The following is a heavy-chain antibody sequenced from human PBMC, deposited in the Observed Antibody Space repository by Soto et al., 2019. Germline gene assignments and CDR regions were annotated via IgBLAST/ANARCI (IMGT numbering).Heavy chain of an antibody. CDR2: IIPIFGTA. Sequence: ASVKVSRKASGGTFSSYAISWVRQAPGQGLEWMGGIIPIFGTANYAQKFQGRVTITADESTSTAYMELSSLRSEDTAVYYCARDRIRLQQPYYYYYGMDVWGQGTTVTVSS. V-gene: IGHV1-69*13. CDR3: ARDRIRLQQPYYYYYGMDV. CDR1: GGTFSSYA. J-gene: IGHJ6*02. D-gene: IGHD2-15*01.